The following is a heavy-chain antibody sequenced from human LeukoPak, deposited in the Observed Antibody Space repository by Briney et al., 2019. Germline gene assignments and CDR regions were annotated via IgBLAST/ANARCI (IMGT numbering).Heavy chain of an antibody. J-gene: IGHJ4*02. V-gene: IGHV1-2*02. D-gene: IGHD2-15*01. CDR2: INPNTGDT. Sequence: ASVKVSCKASGYTFIGYYMHWVRQAPGQGLEWMAWINPNTGDTNSAQKFQGRVTMTRDTSITTAYMELTSLRSDDTAVYYCVRGRCSAGSCRIFDYWGEGTLVTVSS. CDR3: VRGRCSAGSCRIFDY. CDR1: GYTFIGYY.